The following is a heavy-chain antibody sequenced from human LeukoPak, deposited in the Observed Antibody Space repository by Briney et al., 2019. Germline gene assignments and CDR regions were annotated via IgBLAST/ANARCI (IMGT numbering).Heavy chain of an antibody. V-gene: IGHV1-2*02. CDR3: ARVPRVVVPAAITANDAFDI. J-gene: IGHJ3*02. D-gene: IGHD2-2*02. Sequence: GASVKVSCKASGYTFTGYYMHWARQAPGQGLEWMGWINPNSGGTNYAQKFQGRVTMTRDTSISTAYMELSRLRSDDTAVYYSARVPRVVVPAAITANDAFDIWGQGTMVTVSS. CDR2: INPNSGGT. CDR1: GYTFTGYY.